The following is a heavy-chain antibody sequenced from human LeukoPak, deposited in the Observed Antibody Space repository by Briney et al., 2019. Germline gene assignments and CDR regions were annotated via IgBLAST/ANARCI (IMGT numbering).Heavy chain of an antibody. CDR1: GFTFSSYW. CDR3: ARERLLGYCSSTSCYQSSYYYYMDV. D-gene: IGHD2-2*01. CDR2: IKQDGSGK. V-gene: IGHV3-7*01. J-gene: IGHJ6*03. Sequence: GGSLRLSCAASGFTFSSYWMSWVRQAPGKGLEWVANIKQDGSGKYYVDSVKGRFTISRDNAKNSLYLQMNSLRAEDTAVYYCARERLLGYCSSTSCYQSSYYYYMDVWGKGTTVTVSS.